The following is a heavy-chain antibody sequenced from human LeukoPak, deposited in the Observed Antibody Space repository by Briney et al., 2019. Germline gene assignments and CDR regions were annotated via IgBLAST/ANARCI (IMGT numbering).Heavy chain of an antibody. Sequence: SGGSLRLSCAASGFTFSSYWMHWVRQAPGKGLVWVSRINSNGSSTSYADSVKGRFTISRDNAKNTLYLQMNSLRAKDTAVYYCASLGKRLDYWGQGTLVTVSS. CDR3: ASLGKRLDY. D-gene: IGHD4-23*01. CDR1: GFTFSSYW. V-gene: IGHV3-74*01. CDR2: INSNGSST. J-gene: IGHJ4*02.